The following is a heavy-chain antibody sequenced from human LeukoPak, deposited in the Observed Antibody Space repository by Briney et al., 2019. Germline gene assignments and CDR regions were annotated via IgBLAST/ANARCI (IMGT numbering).Heavy chain of an antibody. CDR2: ISPYNGNT. CDR1: GYXFTTSG. CDR3: ARGLGATTFADFDY. J-gene: IGHJ4*02. V-gene: IGHV1-18*01. D-gene: IGHD1-26*01. Sequence: ASVKVSCKASGYXFTTSGISWVRQAPGQGLEWMGWISPYNGNTNYAQKVQGRVTMTTDTSTSTAHMELRTLRSDDTAVYYCARGLGATTFADFDYWGQGTLVTVSS.